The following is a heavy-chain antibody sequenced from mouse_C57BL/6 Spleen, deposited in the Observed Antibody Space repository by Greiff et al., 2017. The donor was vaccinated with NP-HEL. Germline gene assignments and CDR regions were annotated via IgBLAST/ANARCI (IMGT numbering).Heavy chain of an antibody. V-gene: IGHV5-9*01. Sequence: EVMLVESGGGLVKPGGSLTLSCAASGFTFSSYTMSWVRQTPGKRLEWVATISGGGGNTYYPDSVKGRFTISRDNAKNTLYLQMSSLSSEDTALYYCARPQIYYYGSSSWFAYWGQGTLVTVSA. D-gene: IGHD1-1*01. CDR1: GFTFSSYT. CDR3: ARPQIYYYGSSSWFAY. J-gene: IGHJ3*01. CDR2: ISGGGGNT.